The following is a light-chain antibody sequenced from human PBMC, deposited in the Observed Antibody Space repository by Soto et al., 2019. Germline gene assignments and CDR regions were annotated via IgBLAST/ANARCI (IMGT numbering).Light chain of an antibody. V-gene: IGLV2-14*03. Sequence: QSALTQPASVSGSPGQSITISCTGTSSDVGGFDFVSRYQQHPGKVPKLLIYEVANRPSGVSNRFSGSKSGNTASLTISALQAEDEADYYCGSYTTSSTSHVFGTGTKVTVL. CDR2: EVA. CDR1: SSDVGGFDF. J-gene: IGLJ1*01. CDR3: GSYTTSSTSHV.